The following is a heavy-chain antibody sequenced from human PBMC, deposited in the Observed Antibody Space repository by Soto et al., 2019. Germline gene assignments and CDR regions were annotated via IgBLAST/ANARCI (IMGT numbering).Heavy chain of an antibody. V-gene: IGHV4-4*07. Sequence: PSETLSLTCTVSGASISCFYWSWIRKSAGKGLEWIGRIYATGTTDYNPSLKSRVMMSVDTSKKQFSLKLGSVTAADTAVYYCVRDGTKTLRDWFDPWGQGISVTVSS. J-gene: IGHJ5*02. D-gene: IGHD1-1*01. CDR1: GASISCFY. CDR2: IYATGTT. CDR3: VRDGTKTLRDWFDP.